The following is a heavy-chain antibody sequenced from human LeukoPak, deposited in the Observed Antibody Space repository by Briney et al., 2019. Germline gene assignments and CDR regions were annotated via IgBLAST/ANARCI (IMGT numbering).Heavy chain of an antibody. CDR3: ARETIAVAGTSAFDI. D-gene: IGHD6-19*01. J-gene: IGHJ3*02. CDR1: GLSFSYYS. Sequence: GGSLRLSCAASGLSFSYYSMHWVRQAPAKGLEWVSSISSTMRSSYIFYAESVKGRFTISRDNAKNSLYLQMNSLRAEDTAVYYCARETIAVAGTSAFDIWGQGTMVTVSS. V-gene: IGHV3-21*01. CDR2: ISSTMRSSYI.